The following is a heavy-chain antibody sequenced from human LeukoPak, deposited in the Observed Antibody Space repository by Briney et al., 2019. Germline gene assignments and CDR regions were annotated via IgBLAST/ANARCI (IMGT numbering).Heavy chain of an antibody. V-gene: IGHV1-2*02. Sequence: ASVKVSCKASGYTFTDYYMHWVRQAPGQGLEWMGWINPNSGGTNYAQKFQGRVTMTRDTSISTAYMELSRLRSDDTAVYYCARDRVTMVRGVIPNWFDPWGQGTLVTVSS. J-gene: IGHJ5*02. CDR2: INPNSGGT. CDR3: ARDRVTMVRGVIPNWFDP. D-gene: IGHD3-10*01. CDR1: GYTFTDYY.